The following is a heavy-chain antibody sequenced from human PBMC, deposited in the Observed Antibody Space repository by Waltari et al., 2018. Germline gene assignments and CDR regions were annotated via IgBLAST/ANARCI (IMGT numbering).Heavy chain of an antibody. Sequence: QVQLQQGAAGLLKPSETLSSTCAAHGGSFSGYYWRWTRQPPGKGLEWIGEINHSGRTNYNPSLKSRVTISVDTSKNQFSLKLSSVTAADTAVYYCARAMTTVTSGGLNAFDIWGQGTMVTVSS. V-gene: IGHV4-34*01. J-gene: IGHJ3*02. CDR2: INHSGRT. CDR3: ARAMTTVTSGGLNAFDI. D-gene: IGHD4-4*01. CDR1: GGSFSGYY.